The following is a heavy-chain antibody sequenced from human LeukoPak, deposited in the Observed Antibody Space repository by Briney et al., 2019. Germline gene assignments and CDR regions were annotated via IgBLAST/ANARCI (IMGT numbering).Heavy chain of an antibody. V-gene: IGHV3-11*01. CDR1: GFTFSDYY. CDR2: ISSSGSTI. D-gene: IGHD6-6*01. Sequence: GGSLRLSCAASGFTFSDYYMSWIRQAPGKGLEWVSYISSSGSTIYYADSVKGRFTISRDNAKNSVYLQMNSLRAEDTAVYYCARDLRSIAAIDYWGQGTLVTVSS. J-gene: IGHJ4*02. CDR3: ARDLRSIAAIDY.